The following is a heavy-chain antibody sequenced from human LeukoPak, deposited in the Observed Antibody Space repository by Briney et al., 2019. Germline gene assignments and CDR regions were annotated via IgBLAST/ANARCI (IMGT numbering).Heavy chain of an antibody. CDR3: AREPPVAGTLGY. D-gene: IGHD6-19*01. V-gene: IGHV4-39*07. CDR2: IYYSGST. Sequence: SEALSLTCTVSGGSISSSSYYWGWIRQPPGKGLEWIGSIYYSGSTYYNPSLKSRVTISVDTSKNQFSRKLSSVTAADTAVYYCAREPPVAGTLGYWGQGTLVPVSS. CDR1: GGSISSSSYY. J-gene: IGHJ4*02.